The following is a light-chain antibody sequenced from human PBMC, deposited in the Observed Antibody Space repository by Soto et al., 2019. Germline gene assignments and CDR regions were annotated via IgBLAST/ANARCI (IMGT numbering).Light chain of an antibody. CDR2: GAS. CDR3: QQYNNWPLT. J-gene: IGKJ4*01. CDR1: QSVNSN. V-gene: IGKV3-15*01. Sequence: EIVMTQSPATLSVSPGERATLSCRASQSVNSNLAWYQQKPGQAPRLLIYGASTRATGIPARFSGSGSVTEFTLTISSLQSEDFAVYYCQQYNNWPLTFGRGTRVEIK.